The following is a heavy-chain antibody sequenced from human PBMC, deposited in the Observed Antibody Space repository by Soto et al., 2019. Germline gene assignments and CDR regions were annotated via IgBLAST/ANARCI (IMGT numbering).Heavy chain of an antibody. D-gene: IGHD6-19*01. CDR1: GFTFSSYA. CDR2: ISGSGGST. J-gene: IGHJ5*02. CDR3: AKGGQQWLSCLLPFDP. V-gene: IGHV3-23*01. Sequence: SLRLSCAASGFTFSSYAMSWVRQAPGKGLEWVSAISGSGGSTYYADSVKGRFTISRDNSKNTLYLQMNSLRAEDTAVYYCAKGGQQWLSCLLPFDPWGQGTLVTVSS.